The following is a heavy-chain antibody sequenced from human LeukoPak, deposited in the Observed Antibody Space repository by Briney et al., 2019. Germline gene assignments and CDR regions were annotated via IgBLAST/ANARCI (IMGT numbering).Heavy chain of an antibody. CDR1: GGTFSSYA. CDR2: IIPIFGTA. J-gene: IGHJ5*02. CDR3: ARGAYSSGWPNWFDP. D-gene: IGHD6-19*01. Sequence: SVKVSCKASGGTFSSYAISWVRQAPGQGLDWMGRIIPIFGTANYAQKFQGRVTITTDESTSTAYMELSSLRSEDTAVYYCARGAYSSGWPNWFDPWGQGTLVTVSS. V-gene: IGHV1-69*05.